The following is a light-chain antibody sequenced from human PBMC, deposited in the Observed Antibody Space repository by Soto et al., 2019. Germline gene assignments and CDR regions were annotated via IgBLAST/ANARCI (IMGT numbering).Light chain of an antibody. CDR3: QQHSDWPLT. CDR1: QSVSSTY. Sequence: EIVLTQSPCTLSLSPGETATLSCRATQSVSSTYLAWYQQNPGQAPRLLIFDASNRATGIPVRFSGSGSGTDFTLTIITLEPDDFTVYYCQQHSDWPLTFGGGTKVYIK. J-gene: IGKJ4*01. V-gene: IGKV3-11*01. CDR2: DAS.